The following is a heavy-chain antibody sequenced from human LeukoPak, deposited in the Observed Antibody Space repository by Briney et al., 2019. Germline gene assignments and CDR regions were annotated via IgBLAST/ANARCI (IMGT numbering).Heavy chain of an antibody. CDR1: GYSSTYVFTTYP. D-gene: IGHD2-8*01. CDR2: INLRGDAT. Sequence: GASVKVSCKASGYSSTYVFTTYPIHWVRQAPRQGLEWLGMINLRGDATIYAQKFQGRVTMTSDSSTTTVYMELSSLKSEDTGLYYCARKWSSRDWFDPWGQGTLVTVSS. J-gene: IGHJ5*02. CDR3: ARKWSSRDWFDP. V-gene: IGHV1-46*01.